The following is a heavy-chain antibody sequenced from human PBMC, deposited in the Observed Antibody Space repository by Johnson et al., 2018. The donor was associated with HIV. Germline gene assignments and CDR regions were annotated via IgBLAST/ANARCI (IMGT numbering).Heavy chain of an antibody. CDR1: RFTFTNVW. D-gene: IGHD3-22*01. CDR2: IKSRTDGGTT. J-gene: IGHJ3*02. CDR3: TNQGSSGAFDI. Sequence: VQLVESGGGLVKPGGSLRFSCAVSRFTFTNVWMNWVRQGPGKGLEWVGRIKSRTDGGTTDYSAPVEGRFTISRDDSKSTVYLQMHSLKTEDTAVYYCTNQGSSGAFDIWGQGRMLTVSS. V-gene: IGHV3-15*01.